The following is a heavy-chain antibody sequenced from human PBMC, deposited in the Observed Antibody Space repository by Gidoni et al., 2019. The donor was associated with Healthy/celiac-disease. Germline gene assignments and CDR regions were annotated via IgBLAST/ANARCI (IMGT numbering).Heavy chain of an antibody. Sequence: QVLPVECGGGLVKPGGSLRLSCAASGSPFSDHYMSWIRQAPGKGLEWVSHVSSSSSYTNNADSVKGRFAISRDNAKISLYLQLNSLRAEETAVYYCARVWSPDYYDSSGYLSYFDYWGQGTLVTVSS. CDR2: VSSSSSYT. CDR3: ARVWSPDYYDSSGYLSYFDY. D-gene: IGHD3-22*01. CDR1: GSPFSDHY. J-gene: IGHJ4*02. V-gene: IGHV3-11*06.